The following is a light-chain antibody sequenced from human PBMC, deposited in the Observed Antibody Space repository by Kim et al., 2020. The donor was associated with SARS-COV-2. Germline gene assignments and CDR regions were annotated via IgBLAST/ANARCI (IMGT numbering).Light chain of an antibody. Sequence: PGEKATISGRASQSVSSSSLAWYQQKPGQAPRLLIYGASNWATGIPDRFSGSGSGTEFTLTISRVEPEDFAVYYCQQYGSSPQTFGQGTKVDIK. CDR2: GAS. J-gene: IGKJ1*01. V-gene: IGKV3-20*01. CDR1: QSVSSSS. CDR3: QQYGSSPQT.